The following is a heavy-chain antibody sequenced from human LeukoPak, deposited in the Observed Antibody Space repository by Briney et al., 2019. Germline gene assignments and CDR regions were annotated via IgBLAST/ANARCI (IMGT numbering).Heavy chain of an antibody. CDR1: GGSISSGDYY. V-gene: IGHV4-30-4*01. CDR3: ARDSITRSDSEYFQH. CDR2: IYYSGST. J-gene: IGHJ1*01. D-gene: IGHD2-21*01. Sequence: PSQTLSLTCTVSGGSISSGDYYWSWLRQPPGTGLEWIGYIYYSGSTYYNPSLKSRVTISVDTSKNQFSLKLSSVTAADTAVYYCARDSITRSDSEYFQHWGQGTLVTVSS.